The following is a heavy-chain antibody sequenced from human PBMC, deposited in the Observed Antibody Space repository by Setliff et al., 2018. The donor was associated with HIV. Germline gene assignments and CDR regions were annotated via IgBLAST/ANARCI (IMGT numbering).Heavy chain of an antibody. CDR3: ARGALLAVFDFDH. J-gene: IGHJ4*01. D-gene: IGHD3-10*01. V-gene: IGHV1-3*01. Sequence: ASVKVSCKASGYTFTTYSLHWVRQAPGQSLGWMGWINVGNGDTKYSQDLQGRITITRDTSANTAYMELSRLRSDDTAVYFCARGALLAVFDFDHWGHGTLVTVSS. CDR2: INVGNGDT. CDR1: GYTFTTYS.